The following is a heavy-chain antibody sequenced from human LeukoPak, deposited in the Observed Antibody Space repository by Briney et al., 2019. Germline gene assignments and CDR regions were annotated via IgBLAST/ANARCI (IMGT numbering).Heavy chain of an antibody. CDR2: ISSSSSYI. V-gene: IGHV3-21*04. CDR3: AKAPYRKDYYYYYMDV. J-gene: IGHJ6*03. Sequence: GGSLRLSCAASGFTFSSYSMNWVRQAPGKGLEWVSSISSSSSYIYYADSVKGRFTISRDNSKNTLYLQMNSLRAEDTAVYYCAKAPYRKDYYYYYMDVWGKGTPVTISS. D-gene: IGHD1-14*01. CDR1: GFTFSSYS.